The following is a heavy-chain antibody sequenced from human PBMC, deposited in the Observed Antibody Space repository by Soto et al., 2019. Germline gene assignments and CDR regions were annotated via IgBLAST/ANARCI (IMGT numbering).Heavy chain of an antibody. V-gene: IGHV1-69*13. CDR3: ARGIAAASTYYYGMDV. CDR2: IIPIFGTA. Sequence: SVKVSCKASGGTFSSYAISWVRQDPGQELEWMGGIIPIFGTANYAQKFQGRVTITADESTSTAYMELSSLRSEDTAVYYCARGIAAASTYYYGMDVWGQGTTVTVSS. CDR1: GGTFSSYA. D-gene: IGHD6-13*01. J-gene: IGHJ6*02.